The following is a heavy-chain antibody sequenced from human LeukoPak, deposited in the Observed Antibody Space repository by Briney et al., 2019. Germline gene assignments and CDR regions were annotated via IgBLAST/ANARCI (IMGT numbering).Heavy chain of an antibody. CDR2: ISAYNGNT. V-gene: IGHV1-18*04. J-gene: IGHJ4*02. CDR1: GYTFTGYY. Sequence: GASVKVSCKASGYTFTGYYMHWVRQAPGQGLEWMGWISAYNGNTNYAQKLQGRVTMTTDTSTSTAYMELRSLRSDDTAVYYCAAPYYDSSGYWVFAFDYWGQGTLVTVSS. CDR3: AAPYYDSSGYWVFAFDY. D-gene: IGHD3-22*01.